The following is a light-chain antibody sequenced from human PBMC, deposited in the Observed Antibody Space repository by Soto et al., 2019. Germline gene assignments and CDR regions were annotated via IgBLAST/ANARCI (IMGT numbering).Light chain of an antibody. Sequence: EIVMTQSPATLSVSPGERATLSCRASQSVSSNLAWYQHKPGQAPRLLIYGASTRATGIPARFSGSGSGTEFTLTISRLQSEDFAVYYCQQYNNWWTFGQGTKVEIK. CDR3: QQYNNWWT. CDR1: QSVSSN. J-gene: IGKJ1*01. V-gene: IGKV3-15*01. CDR2: GAS.